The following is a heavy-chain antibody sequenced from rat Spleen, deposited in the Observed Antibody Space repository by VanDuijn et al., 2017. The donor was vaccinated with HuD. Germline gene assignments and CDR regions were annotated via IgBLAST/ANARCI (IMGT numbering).Heavy chain of an antibody. CDR1: GFSLPSYH. CDR2: IWSNGGT. D-gene: IGHD1-1*01. V-gene: IGHV2-32*01. CDR3: AATVVSVMDS. J-gene: IGHJ4*01. Sequence: QVQLKESGPGLVQPSQTLSLTCTVSGFSLPSYHVHWVRQPPGKGLEWMGLIWSNGGTDYNSAIKSRLSISRDTSKSQVFLKMNSLQTEDTAMYFCAATVVSVMDSWGQGTSVTVSS.